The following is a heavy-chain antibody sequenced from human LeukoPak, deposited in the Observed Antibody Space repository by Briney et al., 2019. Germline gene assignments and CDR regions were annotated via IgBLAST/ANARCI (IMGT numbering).Heavy chain of an antibody. Sequence: SETLSLTCTVSGGSISGYYWSWIRQPPGKGLEWIGEINHSGSTNYNPSLKSRVTISVDTSKNQFSLKLSSVTAADTAVYYCARRRHYGSGSPYYYYYGMDVWGQGTTVTVSS. D-gene: IGHD3-10*01. J-gene: IGHJ6*02. CDR3: ARRRHYGSGSPYYYYYGMDV. V-gene: IGHV4-34*01. CDR2: INHSGST. CDR1: GGSISGYY.